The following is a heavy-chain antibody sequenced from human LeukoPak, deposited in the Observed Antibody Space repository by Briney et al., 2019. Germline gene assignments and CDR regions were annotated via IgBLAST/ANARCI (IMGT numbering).Heavy chain of an antibody. J-gene: IGHJ4*02. Sequence: GGALRLSCAASGFTFSSYSMNWVRQAPGKGREWVSSISSISRYIYYADSVKGLFTIFRDNDKNSLYLQMNSLRAEDTAVYYCARDSGSYEGFDYWGQGTLVTVSS. CDR1: GFTFSSYS. V-gene: IGHV3-21*01. CDR2: ISSISRYI. CDR3: ARDSGSYEGFDY. D-gene: IGHD1-26*01.